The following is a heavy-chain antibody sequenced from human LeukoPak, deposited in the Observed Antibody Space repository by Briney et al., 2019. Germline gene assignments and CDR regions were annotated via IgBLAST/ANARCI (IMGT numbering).Heavy chain of an antibody. D-gene: IGHD5-12*01. Sequence: ASVKVSCKASGYTFTGYYMHRVRQAPGQGLEWMGRINPNSGGTNYAQKFQGRVTMTRDTSISTAYMELSRLRSDDTAVYYCARELDIVAPKTDYWGQGTLVTVSS. J-gene: IGHJ4*02. CDR1: GYTFTGYY. CDR2: INPNSGGT. V-gene: IGHV1-2*06. CDR3: ARELDIVAPKTDY.